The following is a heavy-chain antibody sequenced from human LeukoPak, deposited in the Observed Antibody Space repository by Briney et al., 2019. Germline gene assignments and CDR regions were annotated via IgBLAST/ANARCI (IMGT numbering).Heavy chain of an antibody. CDR2: IIPILGIA. J-gene: IGHJ4*02. Sequence: ASVKVSCKASGGTFSSYAISWVRQAPGQGLEWMGRIIPILGIANYAQKFQGRVTITADKSTSTAYMELSSLRSEDMAVYYCAREWLGATLGGFDYWGQGTLVTVSS. D-gene: IGHD1-26*01. CDR1: GGTFSSYA. V-gene: IGHV1-69*04. CDR3: AREWLGATLGGFDY.